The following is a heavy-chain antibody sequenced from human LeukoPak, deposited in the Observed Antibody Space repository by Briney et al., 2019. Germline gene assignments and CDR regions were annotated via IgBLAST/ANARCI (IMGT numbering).Heavy chain of an antibody. D-gene: IGHD6-13*01. CDR1: EYTLSGHY. CDR3: ANSPRLSSSWSFAPLLDY. V-gene: IGHV1-2*02. Sequence: ASVKVSCKASEYTLSGHYMHWVRQAPGQGLAWMGWINPNSGGTNYAQKFQGRVTMTRDTSISTAYMELSRLRSDDTAVYYCANSPRLSSSWSFAPLLDYWGQGTLVTVSS. CDR2: INPNSGGT. J-gene: IGHJ4*02.